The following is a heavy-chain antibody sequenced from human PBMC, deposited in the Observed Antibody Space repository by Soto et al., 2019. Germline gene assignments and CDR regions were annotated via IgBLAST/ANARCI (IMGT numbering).Heavy chain of an antibody. V-gene: IGHV3-33*01. D-gene: IGHD5-12*01. CDR3: ARDLGGDIVATWNFDY. Sequence: QVQLVESGGGVVQPGRSLRLSCAASGFTFSSYGMHWVRQAPGKGLEWVAVIWYDGSNKYYADSVKGRFTISRDNSKNTLYLQMNSLRAEDTAVYYCARDLGGDIVATWNFDYWGQGTLVTVSS. CDR1: GFTFSSYG. J-gene: IGHJ4*02. CDR2: IWYDGSNK.